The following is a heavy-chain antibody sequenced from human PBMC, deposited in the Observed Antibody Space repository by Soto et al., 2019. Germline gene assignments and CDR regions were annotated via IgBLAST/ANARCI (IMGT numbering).Heavy chain of an antibody. J-gene: IGHJ6*02. CDR3: ARGGSTDCFNGVWSFFYNHDMDV. Sequence: ASVKVSCKASGYSFTDYHIHWVRQAPGQGLEWLGRINPKSGGTSTAQKFQGWVTMTTDTSISTASMELTRLTSDDTAIYYCARGGSTDCFNGVWSFFYNHDMDVWGQGTTVTVSS. D-gene: IGHD2-8*01. CDR2: INPKSGGT. V-gene: IGHV1-2*04. CDR1: GYSFTDYH.